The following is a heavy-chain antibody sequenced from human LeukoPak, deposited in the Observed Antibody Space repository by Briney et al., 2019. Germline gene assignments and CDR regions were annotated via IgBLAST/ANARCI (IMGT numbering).Heavy chain of an antibody. Sequence: PSQTLSLTCAVSGGSISSGGYSWSWIRQPPGKGLEWIGYIYHSGSTYYNPSLKSRVTISVDTSKNQFSLKLSSMTAADTAVYYCARDFVVAPNWFDPWGQGTLVTVSS. CDR2: IYHSGST. CDR1: GGSISSGGYS. CDR3: ARDFVVAPNWFDP. D-gene: IGHD2-15*01. J-gene: IGHJ5*02. V-gene: IGHV4-30-2*05.